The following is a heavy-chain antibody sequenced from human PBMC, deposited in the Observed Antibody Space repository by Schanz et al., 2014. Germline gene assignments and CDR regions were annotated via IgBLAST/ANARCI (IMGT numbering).Heavy chain of an antibody. J-gene: IGHJ6*02. Sequence: QVQLVQSGAEVKKPGASVRVSCKASGYSFTTYDVNWVRQATGQGLEWMGWMNPTTGNTGYAQKFQGRVTMTRHTSISTAYMELSSLRSEDTAVYYCARHGGIPYYPMDVWGQGTTVTVSS. CDR2: MNPTTGNT. CDR1: GYSFTTYD. CDR3: ARHGGIPYYPMDV. D-gene: IGHD3-16*01. V-gene: IGHV1-8*01.